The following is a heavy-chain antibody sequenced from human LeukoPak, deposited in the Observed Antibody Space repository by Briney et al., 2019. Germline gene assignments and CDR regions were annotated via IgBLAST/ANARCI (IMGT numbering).Heavy chain of an antibody. D-gene: IGHD3-22*01. Sequence: GGSLRLSCAASGFTFSNYAMTWVRLAPGKGLEWVLAITGNTANTYYADSVKGRFTISRDNSKNTVYLQMNSLRVEDTAVYYCAKRYVSSNYYQCLGEWGQGTLVTVSS. CDR1: GFTFSNYA. J-gene: IGHJ4*02. CDR3: AKRYVSSNYYQCLGE. CDR2: ITGNTANT. V-gene: IGHV3-23*01.